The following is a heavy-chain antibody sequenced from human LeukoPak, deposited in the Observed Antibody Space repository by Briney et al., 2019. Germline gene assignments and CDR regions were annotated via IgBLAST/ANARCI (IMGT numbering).Heavy chain of an antibody. V-gene: IGHV3-21*01. D-gene: IGHD3-22*01. J-gene: IGHJ4*02. Sequence: GGSLRLSCPASGFTFSSYSMNWVRQAPGKGLEWVSSISSGSSYIYYADSVKGRFTISRDNAKNSLYLQMNSLRAEDTAVYYCAGDYYDSSGTIDYWGQGTLVTVSS. CDR1: GFTFSSYS. CDR3: AGDYYDSSGTIDY. CDR2: ISSGSSYI.